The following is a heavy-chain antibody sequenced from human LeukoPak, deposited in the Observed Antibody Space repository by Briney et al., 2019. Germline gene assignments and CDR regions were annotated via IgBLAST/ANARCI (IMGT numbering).Heavy chain of an antibody. Sequence: SETLSLTCTVSGGSVRSYHWSWIRQSPGEGLEWIAYIHNSGGTRYKPSLQSRVTISVDTSKNQFSLKLSSVTAADTAVYYCARLSSSWYLTGREFDYWGQGTLVTVSS. J-gene: IGHJ4*02. D-gene: IGHD6-13*01. CDR2: IHNSGGT. CDR1: GGSVRSYH. V-gene: IGHV4-59*02. CDR3: ARLSSSWYLTGREFDY.